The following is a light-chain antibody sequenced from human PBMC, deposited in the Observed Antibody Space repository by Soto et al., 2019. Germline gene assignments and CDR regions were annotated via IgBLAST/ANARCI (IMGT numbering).Light chain of an antibody. V-gene: IGKV3-15*01. Sequence: EIVMTQSPATLSVSPGERATLSCRASQSVSSNLAWYQQKPGQAPRLLIYGASTRATGIPARFSGSGSGTEFTLTIRRLQSEDFSVYYCQQYNNWPSLTFGGGTKVEIK. CDR2: GAS. J-gene: IGKJ4*01. CDR1: QSVSSN. CDR3: QQYNNWPSLT.